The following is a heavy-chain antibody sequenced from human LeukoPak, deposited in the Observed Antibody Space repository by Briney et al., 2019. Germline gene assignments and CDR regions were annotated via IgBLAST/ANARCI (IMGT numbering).Heavy chain of an antibody. CDR2: LLPISGSA. CDR3: ARERIARLRGPFEV. V-gene: IGHV1-69*13. Sequence: SVNVSCKASGGILSRSVLSWVRQAPGHGVEWMGGLLPISGSANYAQKLQDRLTITADEYTATAYMELSSLRSEDTAIYYCARERIARLRGPFEVWGQGTAVTVSS. CDR1: GGILSRSV. D-gene: IGHD5-12*01. J-gene: IGHJ3*01.